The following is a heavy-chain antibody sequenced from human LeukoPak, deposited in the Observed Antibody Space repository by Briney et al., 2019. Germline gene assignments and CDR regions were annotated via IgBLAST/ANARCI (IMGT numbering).Heavy chain of an antibody. J-gene: IGHJ6*02. CDR3: AKAPYYDFNYSMDV. Sequence: SLRLSCAASGLRFDAHAMHWVRQAPAKGLEWVSGISYNSGSVGYADSVRGRFIVSRDNARNLLYLQMNSLRAEDTALYFCAKAPYYDFNYSMDVWGQGTTVIVSS. CDR1: GLRFDAHA. CDR2: ISYNSGSV. V-gene: IGHV3-9*01. D-gene: IGHD3-3*01.